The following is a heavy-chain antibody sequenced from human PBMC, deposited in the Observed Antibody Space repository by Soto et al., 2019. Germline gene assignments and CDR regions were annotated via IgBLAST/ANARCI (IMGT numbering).Heavy chain of an antibody. D-gene: IGHD3-22*01. V-gene: IGHV1-69*06. CDR2: IIPIFGTA. J-gene: IGHJ5*02. Sequence: SVKVSCKASGGTFSSYAISWVRQAPGQGLEWMGGIIPIFGTANYAQKFQGRVTITADKSTSTAYMELSSLRSEDTAVYYCARINDHYDSSGYSRWFDHWGQGTLVTVSS. CDR3: ARINDHYDSSGYSRWFDH. CDR1: GGTFSSYA.